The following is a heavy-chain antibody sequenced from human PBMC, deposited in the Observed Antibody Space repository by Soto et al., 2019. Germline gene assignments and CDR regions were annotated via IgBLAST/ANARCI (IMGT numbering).Heavy chain of an antibody. V-gene: IGHV1-69*13. CDR3: ARDLDYYGAGSHYYYGMGV. CDR2: IVPIYGTR. J-gene: IGHJ6*02. D-gene: IGHD3-10*01. CDR1: GGTFSRYA. Sequence: ASVKVSCKASGGTFSRYAFSWVRQAPGQGLEWMGGIVPIYGTRGFAQKFQGRLTITADEPTRTAYMELSSLRSEDTAVYYCARDLDYYGAGSHYYYGMGVWGQGTTVTVSS.